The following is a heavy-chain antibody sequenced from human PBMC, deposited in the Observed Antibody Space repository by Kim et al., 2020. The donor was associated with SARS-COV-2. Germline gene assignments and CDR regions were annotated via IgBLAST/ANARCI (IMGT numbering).Heavy chain of an antibody. CDR3: AREERIAAAGILDY. J-gene: IGHJ4*02. D-gene: IGHD6-13*01. Sequence: ADSVKGRFTISSDNSKTTLYLQMNSLRAEDTAVYYCAREERIAAAGILDYWGQGTLVTVSS. V-gene: IGHV3-33*01.